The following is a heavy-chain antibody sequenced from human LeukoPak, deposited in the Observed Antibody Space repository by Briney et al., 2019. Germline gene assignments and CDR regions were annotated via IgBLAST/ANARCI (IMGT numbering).Heavy chain of an antibody. Sequence: RGSLRLSCAASGFTVSSNYMSWVRQAPGKGLEWVSVIYSGGSTYYADSVKGRFTISRDNSKNTLYLQMNSLRAEDTAVYYCARANYYYDSSGYYPRPVFDYWGQGTLVTVSS. CDR1: GFTVSSNY. CDR2: IYSGGST. D-gene: IGHD3-22*01. CDR3: ARANYYYDSSGYYPRPVFDY. V-gene: IGHV3-66*02. J-gene: IGHJ4*02.